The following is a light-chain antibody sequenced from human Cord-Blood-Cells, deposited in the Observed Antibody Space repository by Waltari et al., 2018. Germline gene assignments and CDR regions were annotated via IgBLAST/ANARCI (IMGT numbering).Light chain of an antibody. CDR3: CSHAGSSTYV. V-gene: IGLV2-23*01. CDR1: SSDVGSYNL. Sequence: QSALTKPAPVSGSPGQSITISCTGTSSDVGSYNLVSWYQQHPGKAPKLMIYEGSKRPSGVSNRFSGSKSGNTASLTISGLQAEDEADYYCCSHAGSSTYVFGTGTKVTVL. J-gene: IGLJ1*01. CDR2: EGS.